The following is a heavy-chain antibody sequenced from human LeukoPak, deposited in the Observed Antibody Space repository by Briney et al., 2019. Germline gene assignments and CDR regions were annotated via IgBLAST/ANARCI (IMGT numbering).Heavy chain of an antibody. D-gene: IGHD5-18*01. CDR2: IRYDGSNK. Sequence: GGSLRLSCAASGFTFSSYGMHWVRQAPGKGLEWVAFIRYDGSNKYYADSVKGRFTISRDNSKNTLYLQMNSLRAEDTAVYYCASRYSYGQSDYYYGMDVWGQGTTVTVSS. V-gene: IGHV3-30*02. CDR1: GFTFSSYG. CDR3: ASRYSYGQSDYYYGMDV. J-gene: IGHJ6*02.